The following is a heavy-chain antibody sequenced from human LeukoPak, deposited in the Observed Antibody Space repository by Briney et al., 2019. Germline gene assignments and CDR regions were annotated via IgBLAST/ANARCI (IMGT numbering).Heavy chain of an antibody. V-gene: IGHV3-30*02. CDR3: ARETMVRGVIITGTFDY. CDR1: GFTFSSYG. CDR2: IRYDGTNK. Sequence: GGSLRLSCAASGFTFSSYGMHWVRQAPGKGLEWVTFIRYDGTNKYYADSVKGRFAISRDNSKNTLYLQMNSLRAEDTALYYCARETMVRGVIITGTFDYWGQGTLVTVSS. D-gene: IGHD3-10*01. J-gene: IGHJ4*02.